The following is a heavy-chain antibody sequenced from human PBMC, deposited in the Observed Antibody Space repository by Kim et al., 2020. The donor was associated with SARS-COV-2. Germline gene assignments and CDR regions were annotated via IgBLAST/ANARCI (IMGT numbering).Heavy chain of an antibody. J-gene: IGHJ6*01. CDR1: GGSISSYY. Sequence: SETLSLTCTVSGGSISSYYWSWIRQPPGKGLEWIGYIYYSGSTNYNPSLKSRVTISVDTSKNQFSLKLSSVTAADTAVYYCARGPLPWLRARGHYYYYG. D-gene: IGHD5-12*01. CDR2: IYYSGST. CDR3: ARGPLPWLRARGHYYYYG. V-gene: IGHV4-59*13.